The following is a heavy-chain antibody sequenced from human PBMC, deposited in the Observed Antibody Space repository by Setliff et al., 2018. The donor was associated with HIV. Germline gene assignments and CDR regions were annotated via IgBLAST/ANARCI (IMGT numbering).Heavy chain of an antibody. J-gene: IGHJ3*01. CDR3: ARDRSGIAVAAPDAFDV. V-gene: IGHV1-69*06. CDR1: GGSFRNYA. CDR2: IIPLLGTP. Sequence: SVKVSCKASGGSFRNYAVNWVRQAPGQGLEWMGGIIPLLGTPNYAHKFQGRVTITADKYSSTVYMELSSLRSEDSAVFYCARDRSGIAVAAPDAFDVWGQGTMVTVSS. D-gene: IGHD6-19*01.